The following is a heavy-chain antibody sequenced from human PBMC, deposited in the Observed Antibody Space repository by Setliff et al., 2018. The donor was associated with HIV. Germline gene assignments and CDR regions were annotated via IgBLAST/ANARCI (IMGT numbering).Heavy chain of an antibody. CDR3: ARLWAYYDSSGRTAFDI. CDR2: IYTTGST. CDR1: GASLTRGYYY. D-gene: IGHD3-22*01. J-gene: IGHJ3*02. Sequence: KTSETLSLTCTVSGASLTRGYYYWSWIRRPAGKGLEWIGRIYTTGSTNYNSSLQSRVTISADTSRNHFSLRLGSVTAADTAVYYCARLWAYYDSSGRTAFDIWGQGTMVTVSS. V-gene: IGHV4-61*02.